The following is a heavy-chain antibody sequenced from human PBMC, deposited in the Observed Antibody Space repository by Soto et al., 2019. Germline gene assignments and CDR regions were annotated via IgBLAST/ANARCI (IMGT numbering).Heavy chain of an antibody. J-gene: IGHJ3*02. D-gene: IGHD7-27*01. Sequence: QVQLVESGGGVVQPGRSLRLSCAASGFTFSSYDILWVRQAPGKGLEWVAVISYSGSNKYYADSVKGRFAISRDNSKNTLYLQMNRLRAEDTAVYYCAKITGELDIWGQGTMVTVSS. CDR1: GFTFSSYD. CDR2: ISYSGSNK. V-gene: IGHV3-30*18. CDR3: AKITGELDI.